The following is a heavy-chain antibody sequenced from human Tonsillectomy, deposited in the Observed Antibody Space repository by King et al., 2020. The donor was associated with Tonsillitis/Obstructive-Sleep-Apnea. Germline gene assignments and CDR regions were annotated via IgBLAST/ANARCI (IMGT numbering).Heavy chain of an antibody. CDR3: AKGFPRAIVVVTATATFDY. Sequence: VQLVESGGGLVQPGGSLRLSCAASGFTFSSYAMSWVRQAPGKGLEWVSAISGSGGSTYYADSVKGRFTISRDNSKNTLYLQMNSLRAEDTAVYYCAKGFPRAIVVVTATATFDYWGQGTLVTVSS. V-gene: IGHV3-23*04. CDR2: ISGSGGST. D-gene: IGHD2-21*02. J-gene: IGHJ4*02. CDR1: GFTFSSYA.